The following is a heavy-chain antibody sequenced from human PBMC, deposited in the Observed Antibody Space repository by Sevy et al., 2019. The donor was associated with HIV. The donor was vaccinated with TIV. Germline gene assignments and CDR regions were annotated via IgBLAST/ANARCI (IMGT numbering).Heavy chain of an antibody. CDR2: ISSNGGST. J-gene: IGHJ4*02. Sequence: GGSLRLSCSASGFTFSSYAMHWVRQAPGKGLEYVSAISSNGGSTYYAGSVKGRFTISRDNSKNTLYLQMSSLRAEDTAVYYCARRDGYNYEDYWGQGTLVTVSS. D-gene: IGHD5-12*01. V-gene: IGHV3-64D*06. CDR3: ARRDGYNYEDY. CDR1: GFTFSSYA.